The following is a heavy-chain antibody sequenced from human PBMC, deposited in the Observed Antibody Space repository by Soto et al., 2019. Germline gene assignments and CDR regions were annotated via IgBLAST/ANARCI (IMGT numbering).Heavy chain of an antibody. D-gene: IGHD6-19*01. CDR3: ARGTQQWLVLNWFDP. CDR2: INHSGST. CDR1: GWSFSVYY. J-gene: IGHJ5*02. V-gene: IGHV4-34*01. Sequence: SETLSLTCAVYGWSFSVYYWSWIRQPPGKGLEWIGEINHSGSTNYNPSLKSRVTISVDTSKNQFSLKLSSVTAADTAVYYCARGTQQWLVLNWFDPWGQGTLVTVSS.